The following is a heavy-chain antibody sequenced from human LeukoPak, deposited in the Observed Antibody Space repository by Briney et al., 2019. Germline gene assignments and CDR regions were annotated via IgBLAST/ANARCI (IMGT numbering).Heavy chain of an antibody. CDR2: ISWNSGSI. J-gene: IGHJ3*02. V-gene: IGHV3-9*01. Sequence: GGSLRLSCAASGFTFDDYAMHWVRQAPGKGLEWVSGISWNSGSIGYADSVKGRFTISRDNAKNSLYLQMNSLRAEDTALYYCAKDLVVRGVDAFDIWGQGTMVTVSS. CDR3: AKDLVVRGVDAFDI. D-gene: IGHD3-10*01. CDR1: GFTFDDYA.